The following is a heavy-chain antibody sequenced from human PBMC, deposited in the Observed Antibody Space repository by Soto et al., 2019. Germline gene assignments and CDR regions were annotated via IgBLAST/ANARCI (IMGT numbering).Heavy chain of an antibody. V-gene: IGHV4-59*08. J-gene: IGHJ6*02. CDR1: GGSIGSYY. Sequence: QVQLQESGPGLVKPSETLSLTCTVSGGSIGSYYWSWIRQPPGKGLEWIGYIYYGSTKFNPSLNSRVAISIYTSKNQFSLRVSSVTAAATAQYYCARHVDIDQRGMDVWGQGTTVTVSS. CDR2: IYYGST. CDR3: ARHVDIDQRGMDV. D-gene: IGHD5-12*01.